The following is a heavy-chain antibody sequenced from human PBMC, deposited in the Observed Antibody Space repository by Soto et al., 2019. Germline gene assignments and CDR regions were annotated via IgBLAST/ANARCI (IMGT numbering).Heavy chain of an antibody. V-gene: IGHV4-61*01. CDR2: IYYSGNT. Sequence: PSETLSLTCAVSGGSISGSTYSWSWIRQPPGKGLEWIGYIYYSGNTNYNPSLKSRVTISVDTSKNQFSLKLSSVTAADTAVYYCARAGHDFWSGYNSDAFDIWGQGTMVTVSS. CDR1: GGSISGSTYS. CDR3: ARAGHDFWSGYNSDAFDI. J-gene: IGHJ3*02. D-gene: IGHD3-3*01.